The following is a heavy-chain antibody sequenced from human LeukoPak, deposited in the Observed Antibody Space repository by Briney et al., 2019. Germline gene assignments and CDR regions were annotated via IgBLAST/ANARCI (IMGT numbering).Heavy chain of an antibody. J-gene: IGHJ4*02. CDR2: ISAYNGNT. CDR3: ASSYDSSGYYFQVLDY. V-gene: IGHV1-18*01. CDR1: GYTFTSYG. Sequence: ASVKVSCKASGYTFTSYGISWMRQAPGQGLEWMGWISAYNGNTNYAQKLQGRVTMTTDTSTSTAYMELRSLRSDDTAVYYCASSYDSSGYYFQVLDYWGQGTLVTVSS. D-gene: IGHD3-22*01.